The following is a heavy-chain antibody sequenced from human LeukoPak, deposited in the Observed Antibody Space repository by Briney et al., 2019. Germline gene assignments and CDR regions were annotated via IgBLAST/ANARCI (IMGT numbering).Heavy chain of an antibody. CDR3: ARQFISGTSAFDI. D-gene: IGHD6-13*01. CDR1: GGSISSSSYY. V-gene: IGHV4-39*01. J-gene: IGHJ3*02. Sequence: SETLSLTCTVSGGSISSSSYYWGGIRQPPGKRREWIGSIYYSQSTYYNPPLNSRVTISVDTPKTQFSLKLSSVTAADTAVYYCARQFISGTSAFDIWGQGTMVTVSS. CDR2: IYYSQST.